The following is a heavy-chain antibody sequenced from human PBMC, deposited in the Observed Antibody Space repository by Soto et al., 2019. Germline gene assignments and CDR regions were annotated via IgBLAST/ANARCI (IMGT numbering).Heavy chain of an antibody. CDR1: GGSFSGYY. CDR2: INHSGST. D-gene: IGHD3-9*01. Sequence: SETLSLTCAVYGGSFSGYYWSWIRQPPGKGLEWIGEINHSGSTNYNPSLKSRVTISVDTSKNQFSLKLSSVTAADTAVYYCARRNVLRYFDTDLYYYYYMDVWGKGTTVTVSS. CDR3: ARRNVLRYFDTDLYYYYYMDV. V-gene: IGHV4-34*01. J-gene: IGHJ6*03.